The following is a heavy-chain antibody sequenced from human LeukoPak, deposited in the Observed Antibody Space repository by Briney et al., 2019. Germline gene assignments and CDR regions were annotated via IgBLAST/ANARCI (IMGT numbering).Heavy chain of an antibody. CDR3: ARSRRGYSYYFDY. J-gene: IGHJ4*02. Sequence: SETLSLTCTVPGGSISSYYWSWIRQPPGKGLEWIGYIYYSGSTNYNPSLKSRVTISVDTSKNQFSLKLSSVTAADTAVYYCARSRRGYSYYFDYWGQGTLVTVSS. D-gene: IGHD5-18*01. CDR1: GGSISSYY. CDR2: IYYSGST. V-gene: IGHV4-59*01.